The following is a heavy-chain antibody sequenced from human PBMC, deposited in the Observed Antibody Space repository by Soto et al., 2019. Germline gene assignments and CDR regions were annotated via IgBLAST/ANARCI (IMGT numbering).Heavy chain of an antibody. J-gene: IGHJ4*03. V-gene: IGHV4-59*08. CDR1: GGSISSYY. CDR2: IYYSGST. Sequence: SETLCLTCTVYGGSISSYYWSWIRQPPGKGLEWIGYIYYSGSTNYNPSLKSRVTISVDTSKNQFSLKLSSVTAADTAVYYCARGNDYYDYWGQGTTVTVSS. CDR3: ARGNDYYDY.